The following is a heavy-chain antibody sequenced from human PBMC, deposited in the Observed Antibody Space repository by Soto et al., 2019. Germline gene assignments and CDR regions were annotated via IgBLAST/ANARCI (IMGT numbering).Heavy chain of an antibody. CDR3: AHSDFEWLEAFHY. J-gene: IGHJ4*02. Sequence: QITLQESGPMLVKPSQTLTLTCTFSGFSLSSTGVGVGWFRQPPGKAPEWLAIIYWDDEKRYSPSLRSRLTITKDTSNDQVVLTVTNMDPLDTARYYCAHSDFEWLEAFHYWGQGALVTVSS. V-gene: IGHV2-5*02. CDR2: IYWDDEK. CDR1: GFSLSSTGVG. D-gene: IGHD3-9*01.